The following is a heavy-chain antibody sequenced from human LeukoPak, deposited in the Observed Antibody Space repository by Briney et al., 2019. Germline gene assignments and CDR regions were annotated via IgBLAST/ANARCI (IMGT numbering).Heavy chain of an antibody. V-gene: IGHV3-30*18. J-gene: IGHJ6*03. CDR1: GFTFSSYG. Sequence: GGSLRLSWAASGFTFSSYGMHWVRQAPGKGLEWVAVISYDGSNKYYADSVKGRFTISRDNSRNTLYLQMNSLSTDDTAVYYCAKASRGTIASVETHYNYYMDVYGKGTTVTISS. D-gene: IGHD6-13*01. CDR2: ISYDGSNK. CDR3: AKASRGTIASVETHYNYYMDV.